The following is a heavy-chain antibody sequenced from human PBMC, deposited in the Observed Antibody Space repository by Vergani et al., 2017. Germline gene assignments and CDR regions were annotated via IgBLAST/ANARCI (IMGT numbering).Heavy chain of an antibody. CDR3: ARHTTYTDS. CDR1: EYSFGNYW. Sequence: EVELVQSGPEMRKPGESLKISCKGSEYSFGNYWIGWVRQMPGKGLEWMGIIYPADSYTRYSPSFQGQVTISADKSISTAFLQWESLKASDTALYYCARHTTYTDSWGQGTLVTVSS. CDR2: IYPADSYT. D-gene: IGHD1-1*01. V-gene: IGHV5-51*01. J-gene: IGHJ4*02.